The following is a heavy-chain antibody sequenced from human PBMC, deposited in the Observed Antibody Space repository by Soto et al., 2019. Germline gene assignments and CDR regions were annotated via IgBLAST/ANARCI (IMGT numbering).Heavy chain of an antibody. Sequence: GASVKVSCKSSGYTFTGYYMHWVRQAPGQGLEWMGWINPNSGGTNYAQKFQGRVTMTRDTSISTAYMELSRLRSDDTAVYYCARAPQTRYDILTGYPTPGNWFDPWGQGNLVTVPS. CDR2: INPNSGGT. D-gene: IGHD3-9*01. CDR1: GYTFTGYY. V-gene: IGHV1-2*02. J-gene: IGHJ5*02. CDR3: ARAPQTRYDILTGYPTPGNWFDP.